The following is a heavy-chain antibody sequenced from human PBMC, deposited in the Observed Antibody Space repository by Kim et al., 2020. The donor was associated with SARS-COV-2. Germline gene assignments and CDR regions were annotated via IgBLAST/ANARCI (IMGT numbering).Heavy chain of an antibody. D-gene: IGHD6-19*01. V-gene: IGHV4-39*01. J-gene: IGHJ6*02. CDR3: ARQSKAVAGPGYYYYGMDV. Sequence: SRVTISVDTSKNQFSLKLSSVTAADTAVYYCARQSKAVAGPGYYYYGMDVWGQGTTVTVSS.